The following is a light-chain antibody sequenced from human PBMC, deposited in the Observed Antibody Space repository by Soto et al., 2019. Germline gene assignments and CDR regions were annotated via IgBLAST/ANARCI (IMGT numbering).Light chain of an antibody. CDR2: GGF. Sequence: EIVLTQSPATLSLSPGERATLSCRASQSVTSTYLAWYQQKPGQSPRLIIYGGFIRASGFTDRFSGGGSGTDFTLTISRLEPDDSAVYYCHCHQFDSSRVYSFGQGTKLEI. V-gene: IGKV3-20*01. J-gene: IGKJ2*03. CDR1: QSVTSTY. CDR3: HCHQFDSSRVYS.